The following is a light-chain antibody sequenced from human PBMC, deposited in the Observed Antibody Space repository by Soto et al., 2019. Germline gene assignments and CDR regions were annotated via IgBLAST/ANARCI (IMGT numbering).Light chain of an antibody. Sequence: QAVVTQEPSLTVSPGGTCILTGASCPGAVTRGYYPNWFQQKLGQAPGALIYSTSNKHSWIPARFSGSLLGGKAALTLSGVQPEDEAEYYCLLYYGGAQVFGGGTQLTVL. J-gene: IGLJ3*02. CDR3: LLYYGGAQV. V-gene: IGLV7-43*01. CDR2: STS. CDR1: PGAVTRGYY.